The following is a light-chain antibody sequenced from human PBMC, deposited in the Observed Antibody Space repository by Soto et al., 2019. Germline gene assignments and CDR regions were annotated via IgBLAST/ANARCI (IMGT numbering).Light chain of an antibody. CDR1: QSLTNNY. J-gene: IGKJ4*01. CDR3: QQYGGSPLVT. CDR2: GAS. Sequence: EVVLTQSPGTLSLSPGERATLFCRASQSLTNNYLVWYRQKPGQVPRLLIYGASSRVAGVSDRFSGSGSGTDFALTISRLEPEDSAVYYCQQYGGSPLVTFGGGTKVEI. V-gene: IGKV3-20*01.